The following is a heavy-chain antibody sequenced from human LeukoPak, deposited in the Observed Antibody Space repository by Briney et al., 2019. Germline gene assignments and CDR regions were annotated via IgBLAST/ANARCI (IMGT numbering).Heavy chain of an antibody. D-gene: IGHD6-19*01. V-gene: IGHV3-20*04. CDR3: ARDIAVAGSRYYYYYMDV. J-gene: IGHJ6*03. CDR2: INWNGGST. Sequence: PGGSLRLSCAASGFTFDDYGMSWVRQAPGKGLEWVSGINWNGGSTGYADSVKGRFTISRDNAKNSLYLQMNSLRAEDTALYYCARDIAVAGSRYYYYYMDVWGKGTTVTVSS. CDR1: GFTFDDYG.